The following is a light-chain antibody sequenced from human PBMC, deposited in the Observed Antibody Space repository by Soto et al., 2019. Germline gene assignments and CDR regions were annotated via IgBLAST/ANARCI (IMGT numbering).Light chain of an antibody. Sequence: DIQMTQSPSSLSASVGDRVTITCRASQSVRTYLNWYQRKPGKAPMVLIYGASALQSGVPSRFSGSGSGTDFTLTVSSLQPEDFATYYCQQSFTTPYTFGQGTKLEIK. CDR1: QSVRTY. CDR2: GAS. J-gene: IGKJ2*01. V-gene: IGKV1-39*01. CDR3: QQSFTTPYT.